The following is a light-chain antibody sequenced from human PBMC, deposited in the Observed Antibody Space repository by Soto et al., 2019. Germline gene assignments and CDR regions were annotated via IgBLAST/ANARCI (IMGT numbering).Light chain of an antibody. CDR1: QSVSSW. Sequence: DIQMTQSPSTLSASVGDRVTITCRASQSVSSWLAWYQQKPGKAPKLLIYRASNLESGVPSRFSGGGSGTEFTLTISSLQPDDFATYFCQQHSSYPWTFGQGTKVDIK. CDR2: RAS. CDR3: QQHSSYPWT. J-gene: IGKJ1*01. V-gene: IGKV1-5*03.